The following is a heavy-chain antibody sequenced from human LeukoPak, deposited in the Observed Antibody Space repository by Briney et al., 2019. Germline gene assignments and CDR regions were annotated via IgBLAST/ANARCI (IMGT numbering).Heavy chain of an antibody. D-gene: IGHD3-10*01. CDR2: ISGSSKSI. Sequence: KPGGSLSLSCAASGFTFSSYSMNWVRQAPGKGLEWVSSISGSSKSIYYADSVRGRFTISRDNAKNSLYLQMNSLRAEDTAVYYYARSNYYGSGSYYDYWGQGTLVTVSS. CDR1: GFTFSSYS. J-gene: IGHJ4*02. CDR3: ARSNYYGSGSYYDY. V-gene: IGHV3-21*01.